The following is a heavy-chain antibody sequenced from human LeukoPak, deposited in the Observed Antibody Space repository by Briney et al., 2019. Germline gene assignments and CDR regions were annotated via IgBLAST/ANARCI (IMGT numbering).Heavy chain of an antibody. CDR1: GGSISSSSYY. V-gene: IGHV4-39*01. Sequence: SETLSLTCTVSGGSISSSSYYWGWIRQPPGKGLEWIGSIYYSGSTYYNPSLKSRVTISVDTSKNQFSLKLSSVTAADTAVYYCVGVVVAATFSRSGNWFDPWGQGTLVTVSS. D-gene: IGHD2-15*01. CDR3: VGVVVAATFSRSGNWFDP. CDR2: IYYSGST. J-gene: IGHJ5*02.